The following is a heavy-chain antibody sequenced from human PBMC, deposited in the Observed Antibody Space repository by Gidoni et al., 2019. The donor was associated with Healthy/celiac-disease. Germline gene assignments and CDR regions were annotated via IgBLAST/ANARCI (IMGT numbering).Heavy chain of an antibody. CDR3: ARHRYYYDSSGYYYSEGFDY. V-gene: IGHV1-8*01. J-gene: IGHJ4*02. CDR1: GYTFTSSD. CDR2: MNPNSGNT. Sequence: QVQLVQSGAEVTKPGASVKVSCKASGYTFTSSDINWVRQATGQGLEWMGWMNPNSGNTGYAQKFQGRVTMTRNTSISTAYMELSSLRSEDTAVYYCARHRYYYDSSGYYYSEGFDYWGQGTLVTVSS. D-gene: IGHD3-22*01.